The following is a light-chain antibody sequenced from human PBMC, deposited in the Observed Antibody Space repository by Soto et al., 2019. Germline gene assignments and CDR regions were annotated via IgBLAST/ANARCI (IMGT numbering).Light chain of an antibody. CDR2: DAS. CDR1: QDISNY. Sequence: DIQMTQSPSSLSASVGDRVTITCQASQDISNYLNWYQQKPGKAPKLLIYDASNLETGVPSRFSGSGSGTDFTFTISSLQAEDIATYYCQQYDNLPRVTFGGGTKVEIK. J-gene: IGKJ4*01. V-gene: IGKV1-33*01. CDR3: QQYDNLPRVT.